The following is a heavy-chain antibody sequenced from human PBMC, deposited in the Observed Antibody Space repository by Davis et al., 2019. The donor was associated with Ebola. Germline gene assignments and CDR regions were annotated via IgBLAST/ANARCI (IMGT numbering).Heavy chain of an antibody. D-gene: IGHD3-22*01. CDR1: GFTFSSYE. V-gene: IGHV3-48*03. CDR3: ARSYYYDSSGYPDY. J-gene: IGHJ4*02. Sequence: PGGSLRLSCAASGFTFSSYEMNWVRQAPGKGLEWVSYISSSGSTIYYADSVKGRFTISRDNAKNSLYLQMNSLRAEDTAVYYCARSYYYDSSGYPDYWGQGTLVTVSS. CDR2: ISSSGSTI.